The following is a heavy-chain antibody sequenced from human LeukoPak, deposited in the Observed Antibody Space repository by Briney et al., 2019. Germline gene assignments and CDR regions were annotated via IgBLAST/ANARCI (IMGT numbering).Heavy chain of an antibody. V-gene: IGHV3-23*01. CDR1: GITFSSYA. CDR2: ISGSGGST. Sequence: PGGSLRLSCAASGITFSSYAMSWVRQAPGKGLEWVSAISGSGGSTYYADSVKGRFTISRDNSKNTLYLQMNSLRAEDTAVYYCAKDEKYYYYYGMDVWGQGTTVTVSS. J-gene: IGHJ6*02. CDR3: AKDEKYYYYYGMDV.